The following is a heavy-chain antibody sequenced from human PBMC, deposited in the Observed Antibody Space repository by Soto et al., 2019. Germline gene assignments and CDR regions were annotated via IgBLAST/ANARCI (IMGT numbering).Heavy chain of an antibody. J-gene: IGHJ4*02. Sequence: SETLSLTCTVSGGSVSSGSYYWSWIRQPPGKGLEWIGYIYYSGSTNYNPSLKSRVTISVDTSKNQFSLKLSSVTAADTAVYYCARSSVAGGINYWGQGTLVTVSS. CDR3: ARSSVAGGINY. CDR1: GGSVSSGSYY. CDR2: IYYSGST. V-gene: IGHV4-61*01. D-gene: IGHD6-13*01.